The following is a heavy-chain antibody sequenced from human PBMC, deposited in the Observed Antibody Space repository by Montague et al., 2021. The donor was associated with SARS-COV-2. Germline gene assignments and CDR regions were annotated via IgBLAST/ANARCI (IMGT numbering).Heavy chain of an antibody. V-gene: IGHV4-31*03. CDR2: IYYSGST. CDR1: GGSISSGRYY. Sequence: TLSLTCTVSGGSISSGRYYWSWIRQHPGKGLEWIGNIYYSGSTYYNPSLKSRVTISVDTSKNQFSLKLSSVTATDTAVYYCARGGYYDSSGYSLLYYYYGMDVWGQGTTVTVSS. J-gene: IGHJ6*02. CDR3: ARGGYYDSSGYSLLYYYYGMDV. D-gene: IGHD3-22*01.